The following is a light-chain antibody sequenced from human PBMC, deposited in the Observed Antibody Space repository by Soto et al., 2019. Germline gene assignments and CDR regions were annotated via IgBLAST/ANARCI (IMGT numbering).Light chain of an antibody. V-gene: IGKV1-39*01. CDR2: AAS. J-gene: IGKJ2*01. CDR1: QSISSY. CDR3: QQSYSTPRLYT. Sequence: DIQMTQSPSSLSASVGDRVTITCRASQSISSYLNWYQQKPGKAPKLLSYAASSWQSGVPSRFSGSGSRTDFTVTISSLQPEDFATYYCQQSYSTPRLYTFGQGTKVDSK.